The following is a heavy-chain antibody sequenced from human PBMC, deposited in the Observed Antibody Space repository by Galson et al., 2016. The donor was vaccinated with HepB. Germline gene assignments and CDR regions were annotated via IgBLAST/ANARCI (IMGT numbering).Heavy chain of an antibody. CDR1: EFTFHDYA. J-gene: IGHJ3*02. V-gene: IGHV3-9*01. D-gene: IGHD5-24*01. Sequence: SLRLSCAASEFTFHDYAMHWVRLPQGRGLEWVSSIAWNSDIISHADTVRGRFTISRDNAKNSLHLQMNSLRAEDTALYYCAKGVSRLLGDGAFDIWGQGTMVTVSS. CDR3: AKGVSRLLGDGAFDI. CDR2: IAWNSDII.